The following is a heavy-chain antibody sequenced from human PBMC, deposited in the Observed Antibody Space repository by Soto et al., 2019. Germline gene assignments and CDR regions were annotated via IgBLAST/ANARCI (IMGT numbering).Heavy chain of an antibody. CDR3: AAVGAAAFKGEGY. D-gene: IGHD6-13*01. Sequence: ASVRVSCTASGFTFTSSAVQWVRQARGQRLEWIGWIVVGSGNTNYAQKFQERVTITRDMSTSTAYMELSSLRSEDTAVYYCAAVGAAAFKGEGYWGQGTLVTVSS. V-gene: IGHV1-58*01. J-gene: IGHJ4*02. CDR2: IVVGSGNT. CDR1: GFTFTSSA.